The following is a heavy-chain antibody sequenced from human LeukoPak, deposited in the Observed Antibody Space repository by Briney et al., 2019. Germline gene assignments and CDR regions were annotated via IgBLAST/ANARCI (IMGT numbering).Heavy chain of an antibody. J-gene: IGHJ4*02. Sequence: ASVKVSCKVSGYTFTDYYMHWVQQAPGKGLEGMGLVDPEDGETIYAEKFQGRVTITADTSTDTAYMELSSLRSEVMAVYSCAKGLGHHDSSVYYYENFDCWGAGTLVTDSP. CDR2: VDPEDGET. CDR3: AKGLGHHDSSVYYYENFDC. D-gene: IGHD3-22*01. V-gene: IGHV1-69-2*01. CDR1: GYTFTDYY.